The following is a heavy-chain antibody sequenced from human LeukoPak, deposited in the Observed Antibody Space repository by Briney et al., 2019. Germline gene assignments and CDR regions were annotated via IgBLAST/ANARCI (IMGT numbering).Heavy chain of an antibody. CDR1: GFTFSSYA. CDR3: ARSRPGSGSYLGEKFDY. CDR2: ISGSGGST. D-gene: IGHD1-26*01. V-gene: IGHV3-23*01. Sequence: GGSLRLSCAASGFTFSSYAMSWVRQAPGKGLEWVSAISGSGGSTYYADSAKGRFTISRDNSKNTLYLQMNSLRAEDTAVYYCARSRPGSGSYLGEKFDYWGQGALVTVSS. J-gene: IGHJ4*02.